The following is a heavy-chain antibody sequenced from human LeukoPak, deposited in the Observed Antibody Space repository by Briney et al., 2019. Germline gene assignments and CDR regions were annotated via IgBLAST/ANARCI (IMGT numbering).Heavy chain of an antibody. CDR2: IWHDGSNE. V-gene: IGHV3-33*01. J-gene: IGHJ4*02. CDR1: GFTFGSYA. Sequence: PGRSLRLSCAASGFTFGSYAMHWVRQTPGKGLEWVAIIWHDGSNEYYADSVKGRFTISRDNSRNTLYLQMNSLRAEDTAVYYCARDRSSSWSFDYWGQGTLVTVSS. CDR3: ARDRSSSWSFDY. D-gene: IGHD6-13*01.